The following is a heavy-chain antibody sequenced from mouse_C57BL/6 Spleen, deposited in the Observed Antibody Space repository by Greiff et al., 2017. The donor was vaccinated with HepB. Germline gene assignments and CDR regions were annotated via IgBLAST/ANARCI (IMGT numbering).Heavy chain of an antibody. Sequence: VKLMESGAELVRPGTSVKVSCKASGYAFTNYLIEWVKQRPGQGLEWIGVINPGSGGTNYNEKFKGKATLTADKSSSTAYMQLSSLTSEDSAVYFCARATNFDYWGQGTTLTVSS. CDR1: GYAFTNYL. V-gene: IGHV1-54*01. J-gene: IGHJ2*01. CDR3: ARATNFDY. CDR2: INPGSGGT. D-gene: IGHD1-3*01.